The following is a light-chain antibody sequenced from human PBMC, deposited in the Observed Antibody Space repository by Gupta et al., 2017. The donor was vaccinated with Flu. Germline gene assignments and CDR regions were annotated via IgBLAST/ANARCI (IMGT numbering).Light chain of an antibody. V-gene: IGLV2-14*03. J-gene: IGLJ3*02. Sequence: QSALTQPASVSGAPGQSITISCVGTSSDIVAYNHVPWYQQPPGKAPKLLIYDVITRPSGVSDRFSGSKSGNTASLTIAALQAEDDSDFFCASYTATNTLWVFGGGTKVTVL. CDR3: ASYTATNTLWV. CDR1: SSDIVAYNH. CDR2: DVI.